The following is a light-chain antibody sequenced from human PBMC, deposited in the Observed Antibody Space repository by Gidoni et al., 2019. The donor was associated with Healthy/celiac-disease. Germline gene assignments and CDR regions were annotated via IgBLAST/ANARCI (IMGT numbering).Light chain of an antibody. Sequence: DIQMTQSPSSVSASVGDRVTITCRASQGLSSWLAWYQQKPGKAPKLLSYAASSLQSGVQSRFSGSGSGTDFTRTISSLQPEDFATYYCQQANSFPLTFGGGTKVEIK. CDR1: QGLSSW. CDR3: QQANSFPLT. V-gene: IGKV1-12*01. CDR2: AAS. J-gene: IGKJ4*01.